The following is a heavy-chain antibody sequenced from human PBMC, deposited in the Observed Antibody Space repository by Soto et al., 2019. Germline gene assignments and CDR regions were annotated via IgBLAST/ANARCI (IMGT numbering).Heavy chain of an antibody. D-gene: IGHD6-13*01. V-gene: IGHV3-49*03. CDR2: IRSKAYGGTT. CDR1: GLTFGDYA. J-gene: IGHJ6*02. CDR3: TRSGFAAAGSADYYYYGMDV. Sequence: GGSLRLSCTASGLTFGDYAMSWFRQAPGKGLGWVGFIRSKAYGGTTEYAASVKGRFTISRDDSKSIAYLQMNSLKTEDTAVYYCTRSGFAAAGSADYYYYGMDVWGQGTTVTVSS.